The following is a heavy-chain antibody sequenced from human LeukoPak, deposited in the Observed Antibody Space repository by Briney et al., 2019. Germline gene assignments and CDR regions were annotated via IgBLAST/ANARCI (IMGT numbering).Heavy chain of an antibody. CDR2: IYPEDSDT. Sequence: GESLQISCKGSGYSFTNYWIGWVRQMPGKGLEWMGIIYPEDSDTKYSPSFQGQVTISVDKSISTAYLQWSNLKASDTAMYFCAALRTAYDPVDPWGQGTLVTVSS. CDR1: GYSFTNYW. D-gene: IGHD5-12*01. CDR3: AALRTAYDPVDP. V-gene: IGHV5-51*01. J-gene: IGHJ5*02.